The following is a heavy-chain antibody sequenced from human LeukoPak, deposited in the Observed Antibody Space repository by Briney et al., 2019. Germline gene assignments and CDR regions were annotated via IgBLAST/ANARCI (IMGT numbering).Heavy chain of an antibody. CDR2: MNPNSGNT. J-gene: IGHJ4*02. CDR3: ARGEDYDYVWGSPAGDY. V-gene: IGHV1-8*01. D-gene: IGHD3-16*01. Sequence: GASVKVSCKASEYTFTSYDINWVRQATGQGREWMGWMNPNSGNTGYALKFQGRVTMTRKTSISTAYMELSSLRSEDTAVYYCARGEDYDYVWGSPAGDYWGQGTLVTVSS. CDR1: EYTFTSYD.